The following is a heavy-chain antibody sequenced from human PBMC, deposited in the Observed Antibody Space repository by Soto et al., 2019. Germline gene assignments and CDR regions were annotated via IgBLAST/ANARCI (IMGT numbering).Heavy chain of an antibody. Sequence: SETLSLTCAVYGGSFSGYYWSWIRQPPGKGLEWIGEINHSGSTNYNPSLKSRVTISVDTSKNQFSLKLSSVTAADTAVYYCARGEGDGSGIWFDHWGDVTLVPVSP. CDR3: ARGEGDGSGIWFDH. D-gene: IGHD3-10*01. V-gene: IGHV4-34*01. CDR2: INHSGST. CDR1: GGSFSGYY. J-gene: IGHJ5*02.